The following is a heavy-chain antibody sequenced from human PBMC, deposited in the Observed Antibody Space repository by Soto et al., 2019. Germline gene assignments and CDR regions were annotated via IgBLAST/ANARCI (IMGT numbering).Heavy chain of an antibody. Sequence: GGSLRLSCVASGFIFTDSAMTWVRQAPGKGLEWVSTISGGGGATNNADSVKGRFTISRDNSKNTLYLQMNSLRAEDTAVYYCAKDGVATLSPYYFDSWRQGTLVTVSS. CDR2: ISGGGGAT. CDR1: GFIFTDSA. J-gene: IGHJ4*02. V-gene: IGHV3-23*01. D-gene: IGHD5-12*01. CDR3: AKDGVATLSPYYFDS.